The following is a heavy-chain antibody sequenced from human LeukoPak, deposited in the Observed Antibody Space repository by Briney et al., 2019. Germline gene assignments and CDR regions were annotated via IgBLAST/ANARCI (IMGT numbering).Heavy chain of an antibody. CDR1: GFTFSSYG. CDR3: AYSSSWYPEYFQH. CDR2: IRYDGSNK. D-gene: IGHD6-13*01. Sequence: GGSLRLSCAASGFTFSSYGMHWVRQAPGKGLEWVAFIRYDGSNKYYADSVKGRFTISRGNSKNTLYLQMNSLRAEDTAVYYCAYSSSWYPEYFQHWGQGTLVTVSS. J-gene: IGHJ1*01. V-gene: IGHV3-30*02.